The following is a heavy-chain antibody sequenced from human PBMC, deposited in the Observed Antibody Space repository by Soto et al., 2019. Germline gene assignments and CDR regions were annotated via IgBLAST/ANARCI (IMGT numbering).Heavy chain of an antibody. D-gene: IGHD6-19*01. CDR2: IYYSGST. CDR3: ARLVVAGTEANWFDP. V-gene: IGHV4-39*01. J-gene: IGHJ5*01. Sequence: QLQLQESGPGLVKPSETLSLTCTVSGGSISSSSYYWGWIRQPPGKGLEWIGSIYYSGSTYYNPSLKSRVTISVDTSKNQFSLKLSSVTAADTAVYYCARLVVAGTEANWFDPWGQGTLVTVSS. CDR1: GGSISSSSYY.